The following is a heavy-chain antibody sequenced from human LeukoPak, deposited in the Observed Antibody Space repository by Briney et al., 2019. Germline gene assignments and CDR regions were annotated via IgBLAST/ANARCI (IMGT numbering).Heavy chain of an antibody. V-gene: IGHV3-9*01. Sequence: PGRSLRLSCAASGFTFDDHTMHWVRQVPGKGLEWVSGITSNSGSVDYADSVKGRFTISRDNAKNSLYLQMDSLRAEDTAFYYCATSNWGSPFDYWGQGTLVTVSS. D-gene: IGHD7-27*01. CDR2: ITSNSGSV. CDR1: GFTFDDHT. J-gene: IGHJ4*02. CDR3: ATSNWGSPFDY.